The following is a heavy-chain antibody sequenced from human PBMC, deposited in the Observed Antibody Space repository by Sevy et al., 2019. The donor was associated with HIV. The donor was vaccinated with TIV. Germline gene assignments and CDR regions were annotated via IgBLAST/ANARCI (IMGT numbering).Heavy chain of an antibody. V-gene: IGHV3-49*03. CDR2: IKTKTYSGTT. D-gene: IGHD6-19*01. CDR1: GFIFGDYA. J-gene: IGHJ4*02. Sequence: GGSLRLSCTASGFIFGDYAMSWFRQAPGKGLEWVGFIKTKTYSGTTEYAASVKGRFIISRDDSKNIAYLQMNSLKTEDTAVYYCTRDLYGSGWFYFDYWGQGTLVTVSS. CDR3: TRDLYGSGWFYFDY.